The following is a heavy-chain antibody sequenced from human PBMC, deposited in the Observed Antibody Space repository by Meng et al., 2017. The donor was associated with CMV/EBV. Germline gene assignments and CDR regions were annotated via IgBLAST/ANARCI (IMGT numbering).Heavy chain of an antibody. D-gene: IGHD6-6*01. V-gene: IGHV2-70*20. CDR2: IDWDDDN. Sequence: SGPPLVKPTQTLTLTCNFSRFSLSTSGMCVSWVRQPQGKALEWLALIDWDDDNYYSTSLKNRLTLSKDTSKTQVVLTMTNMDPVYTAAYYCARSYSSSFDDWGQGTLVTVSS. J-gene: IGHJ4*02. CDR3: ARSYSSSFDD. CDR1: RFSLSTSGMC.